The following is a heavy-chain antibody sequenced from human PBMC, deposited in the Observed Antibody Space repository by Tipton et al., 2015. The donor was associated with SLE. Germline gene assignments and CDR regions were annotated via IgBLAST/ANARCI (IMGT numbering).Heavy chain of an antibody. Sequence: TLSLTCTGFGGSISSYYWLWIRQRAGQGLGWIGRIYTSGSTNYNPPLKRRVTMSVDTSKNQFSLKMSSVAAADTAVYYCAGGTGYSSGWPFDYWGKGTLVTVSS. CDR2: IYTSGST. V-gene: IGHV4-4*07. D-gene: IGHD6-19*01. CDR3: AGGTGYSSGWPFDY. J-gene: IGHJ4*02. CDR1: GGSISSYY.